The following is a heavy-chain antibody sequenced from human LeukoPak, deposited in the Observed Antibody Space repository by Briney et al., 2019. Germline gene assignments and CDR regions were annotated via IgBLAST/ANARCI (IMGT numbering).Heavy chain of an antibody. CDR3: ARVITILRGAFDI. Sequence: SETLSLTCTVSGYSISSGYYWGWIRQPPGKGLGWIGSMYHSGSTYYNPSLKSRVTISVDTSKNQFSLKLSSVTAADTAVYYCARVITILRGAFDIWGQGTMVTVSS. CDR1: GYSISSGYY. J-gene: IGHJ3*02. CDR2: MYHSGST. D-gene: IGHD3-9*01. V-gene: IGHV4-38-2*02.